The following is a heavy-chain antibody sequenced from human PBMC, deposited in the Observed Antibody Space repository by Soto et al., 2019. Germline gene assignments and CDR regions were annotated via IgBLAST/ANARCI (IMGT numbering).Heavy chain of an antibody. V-gene: IGHV1-2*02. CDR3: ARDALDGYNGIFDY. J-gene: IGHJ4*02. D-gene: IGHD1-1*01. CDR1: GYTFIGYY. CDR2: ININSGGT. Sequence: QVQVVQSGAEVKKPGASVKVSCKASGYTFIGYYMHWVRQAPGQGLEWMGWININSGGTNYAQRFQGRVTMTRDTSISTAYMELTRLTFDDTAVYFCARDALDGYNGIFDYWGQGTLVTVSS.